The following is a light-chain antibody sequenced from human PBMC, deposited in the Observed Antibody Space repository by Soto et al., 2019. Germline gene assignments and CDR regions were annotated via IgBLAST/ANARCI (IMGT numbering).Light chain of an antibody. CDR1: QSVSSY. V-gene: IGKV3-11*01. CDR2: DAS. CDR3: HQYNNWPLT. J-gene: IGKJ4*01. Sequence: EIVLTQSPATLSLSPGERATLSCRASQSVSSYLAWYQQKPGQAPRLLIYDASNRATGIPARFSGSGSGTEFTLTISSLQSEDFAVYYCHQYNNWPLTFGGGTKVDIK.